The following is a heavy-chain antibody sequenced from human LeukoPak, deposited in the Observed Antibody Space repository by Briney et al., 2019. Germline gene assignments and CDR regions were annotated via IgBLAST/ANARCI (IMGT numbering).Heavy chain of an antibody. J-gene: IGHJ4*02. CDR2: IRYDGSNK. CDR3: AKDELGYSYGFGYFDY. CDR1: GYTFSSYG. D-gene: IGHD5-18*01. V-gene: IGHV3-30*02. Sequence: PGGSLRLSCAASGYTFSSYGMHWVRQAPGKGLEWVAFIRYDGSNKYYADSVKGRFTISRDNSKNTLYLQMNSLRAEDTAVYYCAKDELGYSYGFGYFDYWGQGTLVTVSS.